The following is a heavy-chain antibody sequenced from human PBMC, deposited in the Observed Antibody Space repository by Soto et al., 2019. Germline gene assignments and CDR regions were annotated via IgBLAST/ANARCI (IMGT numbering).Heavy chain of an antibody. Sequence: GGSLRLSCSASVFTFSSYAMSWVRQAPGKGLEWVSAISGSGGSTYYADSVKGRFTISRDNSKNTLYLQMNSLRAEDTAVYYWATVDHYYDSSGSRGIVDWGPGTLVTVSS. V-gene: IGHV3-23*01. CDR3: ATVDHYYDSSGSRGIVD. J-gene: IGHJ4*02. CDR1: VFTFSSYA. D-gene: IGHD3-22*01. CDR2: ISGSGGST.